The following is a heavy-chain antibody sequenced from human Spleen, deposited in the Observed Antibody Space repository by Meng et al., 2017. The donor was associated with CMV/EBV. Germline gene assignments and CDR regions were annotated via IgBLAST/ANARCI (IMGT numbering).Heavy chain of an antibody. J-gene: IGHJ3*01. D-gene: IGHD3-16*02. CDR1: FSRTTSGVG. Sequence: FSRTTSGVGVGWIRQPPGNALEWLALIYKNDNKFYSPSLKTRLTVTKDKSEDQVVLTMANMDPGDTATYYCAHRRFWSLDDRDAFDVWGQGIMVTVSS. V-gene: IGHV2-5*01. CDR2: IYKNDNK. CDR3: AHRRFWSLDDRDAFDV.